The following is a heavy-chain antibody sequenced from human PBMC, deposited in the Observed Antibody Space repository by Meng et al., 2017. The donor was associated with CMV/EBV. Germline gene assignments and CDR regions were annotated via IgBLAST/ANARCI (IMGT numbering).Heavy chain of an antibody. J-gene: IGHJ6*02. CDR2: IIPIFGTA. CDR1: GGTFSSYA. D-gene: IGHD2-2*01. CDR3: ARGDCSSTSCYGGYENGMDV. Sequence: SVKVSCKASGGTFSSYAISWVRQAPGQGLEWMGGIIPIFGTANYAQKFQGKVTITTDESTSTAYMELSSLRSEDTAVYYCARGDCSSTSCYGGYENGMDVWGQGTTVTVSS. V-gene: IGHV1-69*05.